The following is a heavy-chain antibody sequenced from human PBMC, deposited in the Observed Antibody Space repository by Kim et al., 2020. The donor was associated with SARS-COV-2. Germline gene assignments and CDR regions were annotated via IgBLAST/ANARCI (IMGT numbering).Heavy chain of an antibody. D-gene: IGHD3-9*01. J-gene: IGHJ6*02. CDR1: GGSFSGYY. CDR3: ARGRLRYFDWSHDTYYYYGMDV. CDR2: INHSGST. V-gene: IGHV4-34*01. Sequence: SETLSLTCAVYGGSFSGYYWSWIRQPPGKGLEWIGEINHSGSTNYNPSLKSRVTISVDTSKNQFSLKLSSVTAADTAVYYCARGRLRYFDWSHDTYYYYGMDVWGQGTTVTVSS.